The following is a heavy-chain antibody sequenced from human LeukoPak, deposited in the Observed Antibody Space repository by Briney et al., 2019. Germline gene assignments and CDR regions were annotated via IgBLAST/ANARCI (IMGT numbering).Heavy chain of an antibody. Sequence: PGGSLRLSCVASGFIVSNNYMSWVRQAPGKGLEWVSVLYNAGSTYYADSVKGRFTISRDNSKNTLYLQMNSLRAEDTAVYFCASRATVTTDRFWFDPWGQGTLVTVSS. CDR3: ASRATVTTDRFWFDP. CDR2: LYNAGST. V-gene: IGHV3-53*01. CDR1: GFIVSNNY. J-gene: IGHJ5*02. D-gene: IGHD4-11*01.